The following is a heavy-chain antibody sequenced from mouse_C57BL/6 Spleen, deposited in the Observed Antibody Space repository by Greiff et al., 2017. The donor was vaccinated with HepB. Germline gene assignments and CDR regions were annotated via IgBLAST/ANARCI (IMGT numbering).Heavy chain of an antibody. J-gene: IGHJ2*01. V-gene: IGHV1-82*01. D-gene: IGHD1-1*01. Sequence: QVQLQQSGPELVKPGASVKISCKASGYAFSSSWMNWVQQRPGKGLEWIGRIYPGDGDTNYNGKFKGKATLTADKSSSTAYMQLSSLTSEDSAVYFCARLGYYGSSYDFDYWGQGTTLTVSS. CDR3: ARLGYYGSSYDFDY. CDR1: GYAFSSSW. CDR2: IYPGDGDT.